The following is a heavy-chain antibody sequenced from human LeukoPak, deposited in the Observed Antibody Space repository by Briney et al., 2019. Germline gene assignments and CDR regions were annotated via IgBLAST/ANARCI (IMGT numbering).Heavy chain of an antibody. CDR1: GFTFSSYW. CDR3: AKQSAGSAAWYSLHYDF. Sequence: GGSLRLSCAASGFTFSSYWMSWVRQAPGRGLEWVSSVDGGGGGTYYADSVKGRFTISRDNSKDTLYLQMNGLRAEDTAVYFCAKQSAGSAAWYSLHYDFWGQGTLVTVSS. CDR2: VDGGGGGT. V-gene: IGHV3-23*01. D-gene: IGHD6-13*01. J-gene: IGHJ4*02.